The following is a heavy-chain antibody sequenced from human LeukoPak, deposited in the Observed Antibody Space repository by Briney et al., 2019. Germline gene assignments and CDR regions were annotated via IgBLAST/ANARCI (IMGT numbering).Heavy chain of an antibody. V-gene: IGHV3-7*01. CDR1: GFTFGSYW. D-gene: IGHD3-22*01. CDR2: IKQDGSEK. CDR3: ARAPYHSGDY. Sequence: GSLRLSCAASGFTFGSYWMSWVRQAPGKGLEWVANIKQDGSEKYYVDSVKGRFAISRDSARNSLYLQMNSLRAEDTAIYYCARAPYHSGDYWGQGPLVTVSS. J-gene: IGHJ4*02.